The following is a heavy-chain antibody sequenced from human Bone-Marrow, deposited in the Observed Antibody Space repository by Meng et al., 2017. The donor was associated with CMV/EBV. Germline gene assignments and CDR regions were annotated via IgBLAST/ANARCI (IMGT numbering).Heavy chain of an antibody. V-gene: IGHV3-48*03. J-gene: IGHJ6*02. CDR2: ISNSGNTI. Sequence: GGSLRLSCAASGFTFSSYEMDWVRQAPGKGLEWLSYISNSGNTIYYADSVKGRFTISRDNAKNSLYLQMNSLTVGDTAVYYCARRPLYDHGMDVWGQGTTVTVSS. CDR1: GFTFSSYE. CDR3: ARRPLYDHGMDV. D-gene: IGHD2/OR15-2a*01.